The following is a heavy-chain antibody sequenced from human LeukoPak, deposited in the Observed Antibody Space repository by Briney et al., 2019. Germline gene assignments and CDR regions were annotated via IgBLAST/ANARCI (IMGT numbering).Heavy chain of an antibody. CDR2: IYTSGST. CDR3: ARRPLTAMDY. D-gene: IGHD2-21*02. V-gene: IGHV4-61*02. J-gene: IGHJ4*02. Sequence: PSQTLSLTCTVSGGSISSGSYYWSWIRQPAGKGLEWIGRIYTSGSTNYNPSLKSRVTISVDTSKNQFSLKLSSVTAADTAVYYCARRPLTAMDYWGQGTLVTVSS. CDR1: GGSISSGSYY.